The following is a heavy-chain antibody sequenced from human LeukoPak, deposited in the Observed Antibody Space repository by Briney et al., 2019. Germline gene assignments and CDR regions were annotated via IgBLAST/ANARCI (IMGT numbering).Heavy chain of an antibody. D-gene: IGHD3-10*01. CDR2: INDSGGT. Sequence: SETLSLTCAVYGRSFSGYYWSWIRQSPGKGLEWIGEINDSGGTNYNPSLKSRVTISVDTSKNQFSLKLSSVTAADTAVYYCARHPSYGSGSYYRFGAFDIWGQGTMVTVSS. CDR3: ARHPSYGSGSYYRFGAFDI. V-gene: IGHV4-34*01. CDR1: GRSFSGYY. J-gene: IGHJ3*02.